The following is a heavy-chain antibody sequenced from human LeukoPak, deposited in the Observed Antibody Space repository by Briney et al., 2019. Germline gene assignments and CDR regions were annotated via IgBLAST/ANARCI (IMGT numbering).Heavy chain of an antibody. J-gene: IGHJ6*03. Sequence: GGSLRLSCAAPGFTFSSYSMNWVRQAPGKGLEWVSYISSSSSTIYYADSVKGRFTISRDNAKNSLYLQMNSLRDEDTAVYYCARDVGRGYSYGDYYYYMDVWGKGTTVTVSS. V-gene: IGHV3-48*02. D-gene: IGHD5-18*01. CDR1: GFTFSSYS. CDR2: ISSSSSTI. CDR3: ARDVGRGYSYGDYYYYMDV.